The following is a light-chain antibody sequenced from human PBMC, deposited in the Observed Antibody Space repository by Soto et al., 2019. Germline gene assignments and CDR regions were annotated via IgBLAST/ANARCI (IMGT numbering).Light chain of an antibody. CDR1: SSDVGGYEF. Sequence: QSVLTQPPSASGSPGQSVTISCTGTSSDVGGYEFVSWYQQHPGKAPKLIIYEVIKRPSGVPDRFSGFKSGNTASLTVSGLQAEDEADYYFGSYAGSSKFVFGSGTKVTVL. J-gene: IGLJ1*01. CDR3: GSYAGSSKFV. CDR2: EVI. V-gene: IGLV2-8*01.